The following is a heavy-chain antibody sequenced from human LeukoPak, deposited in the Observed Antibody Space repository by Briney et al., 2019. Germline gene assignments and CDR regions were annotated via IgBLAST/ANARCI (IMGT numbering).Heavy chain of an antibody. CDR1: GFTFSRYW. J-gene: IGHJ4*02. V-gene: IGHV3-74*01. Sequence: PGGSLRLSCAASGFTFSRYWMHWVRQAPGKGLVWLSRINPEETTTSYADSVRGRFTISRDNAKNTLYLEMNSLRTEDTAVYYCARGGLEPVDYWGQGSLVTVSS. CDR2: INPEETTT. CDR3: ARGGLEPVDY. D-gene: IGHD1-14*01.